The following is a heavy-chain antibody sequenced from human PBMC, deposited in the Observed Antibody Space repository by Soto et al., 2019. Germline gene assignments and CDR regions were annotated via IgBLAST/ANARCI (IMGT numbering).Heavy chain of an antibody. CDR3: EKGRKWASGSDY. D-gene: IGHD1-26*01. Sequence: QVQLVESGGGLVKPGGSLRLSCAASGFTFSDYYMSWIRQAPGKGLEWVSYINSRSSFTNYAESVKGRFTISSENPKDLMNQQINSLTVEDTAVYYCEKGRKWASGSDYRGQGNIVTVSS. CDR1: GFTFSDYY. CDR2: INSRSSFT. J-gene: IGHJ4*02. V-gene: IGHV3-11*05.